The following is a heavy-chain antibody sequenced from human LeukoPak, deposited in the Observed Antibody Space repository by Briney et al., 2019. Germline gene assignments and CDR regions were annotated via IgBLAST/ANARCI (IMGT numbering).Heavy chain of an antibody. J-gene: IGHJ4*02. CDR3: ARTYCSSTSCNFDY. Sequence: PGGSLRLSRAASGFTFSDSYTSWIRQAPGKGLEWVSYISSSGSTIYYADSVKGRFSISRDNAKNSLYLQMNSLRAEDTAVYYCARTYCSSTSCNFDYWGQGTLVTVSS. D-gene: IGHD2-2*01. CDR2: ISSSGSTI. CDR1: GFTFSDSY. V-gene: IGHV3-11*04.